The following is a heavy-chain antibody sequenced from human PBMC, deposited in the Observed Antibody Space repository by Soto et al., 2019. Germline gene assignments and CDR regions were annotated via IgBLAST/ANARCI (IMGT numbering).Heavy chain of an antibody. V-gene: IGHV4-31*03. CDR3: ASRSGYDNEYGMDV. CDR2: IYYSGST. Sequence: SETLSLTCTVSGGSISSGGYYWSWIRQHPGKGLEWIGYIYYSGSTYYNPSLKSRVTISVDTSKNQFSLKLSSVTAADTAVYYCASRSGYDNEYGMDVWGQGTTVTVSS. CDR1: GGSISSGGYY. J-gene: IGHJ6*02. D-gene: IGHD5-12*01.